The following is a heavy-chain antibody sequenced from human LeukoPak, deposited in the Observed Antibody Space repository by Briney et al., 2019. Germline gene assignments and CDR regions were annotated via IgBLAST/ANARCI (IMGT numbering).Heavy chain of an antibody. Sequence: ASVKVSCKASGYTFTSYAMHWVRQAPGQRLEWMGWINAGNGNAKYSQKYQGRVTITRDTSTSTAYMELSSLRSEDTAVYYCAREGSDGAFDIWGQGTMVTVSS. CDR1: GYTFTSYA. CDR3: AREGSDGAFDI. CDR2: INAGNGNA. V-gene: IGHV1-3*01. J-gene: IGHJ3*02. D-gene: IGHD6-6*01.